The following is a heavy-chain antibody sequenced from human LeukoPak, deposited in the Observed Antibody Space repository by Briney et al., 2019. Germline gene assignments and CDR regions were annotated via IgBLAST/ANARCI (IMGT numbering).Heavy chain of an antibody. Sequence: GGSLRLSCAASGFTFSSYWMTWVRQAPGKGLEWVSVISGSGGNKNYGDAVKGRFTISRDDSNDTLYLQMNSLRAEDTAVYYCARVRLNYDSRGIRYYFDYWGHGSLVTVSS. CDR3: ARVRLNYDSRGIRYYFDY. CDR1: GFTFSSYW. CDR2: ISGSGGNK. D-gene: IGHD3-22*01. J-gene: IGHJ4*01. V-gene: IGHV3-23*01.